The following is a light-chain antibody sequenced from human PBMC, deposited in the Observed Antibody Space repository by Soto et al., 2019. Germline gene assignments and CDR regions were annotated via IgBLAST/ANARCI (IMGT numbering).Light chain of an antibody. CDR3: QQYYSDST. J-gene: IGKJ2*01. V-gene: IGKV1-5*01. CDR1: QSISNW. CDR2: DAS. Sequence: DVQMTQSPSTLSASVGDRVTITCRASQSISNWLAWYQQKPWKAPKLLISDASSLQSGVPSRFSGSGSGTEFTLTISSLQPDDFATYYCQQYYSDSTFVQGTKLEIK.